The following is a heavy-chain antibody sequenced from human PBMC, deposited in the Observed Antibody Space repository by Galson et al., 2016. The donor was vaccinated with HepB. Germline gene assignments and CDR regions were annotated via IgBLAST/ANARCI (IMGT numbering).Heavy chain of an antibody. V-gene: IGHV1-18*04. CDR3: ARSGDGNWFET. CDR2: NSGYDGTT. D-gene: IGHD7-27*01. J-gene: IGHJ5*02. CDR1: GYTFTTFG. Sequence: SVKVSCKASGYTFTTFGIAWVRRAPGHGLEWMGWNSGYDGTTHYAQNLQGRTTMTADTSTTTVHMELRSLRSDDTAMYYCARSGDGNWFETWGQGTLVTVSS.